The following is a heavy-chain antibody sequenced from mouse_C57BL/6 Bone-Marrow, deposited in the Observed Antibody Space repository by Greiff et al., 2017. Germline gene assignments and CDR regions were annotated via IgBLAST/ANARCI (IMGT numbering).Heavy chain of an antibody. Sequence: EVKLVESGGDLVKPGGSLKLSCAASGFTFSSYGMSWVRQTPDKRLEWVATISSGGSYTYYPDSVKGRFTISRDNAKNTLYLQMSSLKSEDTAMYYWARRGTYGSSPSYFDYWGQGTTLTVSS. CDR1: GFTFSSYG. V-gene: IGHV5-6*01. CDR3: ARRGTYGSSPSYFDY. J-gene: IGHJ2*01. D-gene: IGHD1-1*01. CDR2: ISSGGSYT.